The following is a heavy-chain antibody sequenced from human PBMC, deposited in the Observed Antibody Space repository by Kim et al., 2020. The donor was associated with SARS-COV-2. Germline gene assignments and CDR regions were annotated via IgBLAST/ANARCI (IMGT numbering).Heavy chain of an antibody. CDR3: ARTRGSGRFLVF. CDR1: GYTFTSYD. V-gene: IGHV1-8*01. J-gene: IGHJ4*02. CDR2: MNPNSGNT. D-gene: IGHD3-10*01. Sequence: ASVKVSCKASGYTFTSYDINWVRQATGQGLEWMGWMNPNSGNTGYAQKFQGRVTMTRNTSISTAYMELSSLRSEDTAVYYCARTRGSGRFLVFWGQGTLFTVSS.